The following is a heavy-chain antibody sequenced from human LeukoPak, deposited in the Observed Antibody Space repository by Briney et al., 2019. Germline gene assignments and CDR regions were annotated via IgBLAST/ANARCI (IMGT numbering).Heavy chain of an antibody. CDR1: GFTFSGYG. CDR2: IWDDGGTK. D-gene: IGHD1-7*01. J-gene: IGHJ5*01. V-gene: IGHV3-33*01. Sequence: GGSLRLSCVVSGFTFSGYGMHWVRQAPGKGLEWVAVIWDDGGTKYYSDSVKGRFTISRDNSKSTLYLEMNSLRVEDTAVYYCAREGLTGSTNWIDSWGQGTLATVSS. CDR3: AREGLTGSTNWIDS.